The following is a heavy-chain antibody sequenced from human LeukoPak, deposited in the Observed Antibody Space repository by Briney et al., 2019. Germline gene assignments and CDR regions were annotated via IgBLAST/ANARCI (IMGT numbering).Heavy chain of an antibody. J-gene: IGHJ4*02. CDR2: IYYSGST. V-gene: IGHV4-39*07. D-gene: IGHD3-10*01. Sequence: SETPSLTCTVSGGSISSSSYYWGWIRQPPGKGLEWIGSIYYSGSTYYNPSLKSRVTISVDTSKNQFSLKLSSVTAADTAVYYCAREYGFGELYADYWGQGTLVTVSS. CDR3: AREYGFGELYADY. CDR1: GGSISSSSYY.